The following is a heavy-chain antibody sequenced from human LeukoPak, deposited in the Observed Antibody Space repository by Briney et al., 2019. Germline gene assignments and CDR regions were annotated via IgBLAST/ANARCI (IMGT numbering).Heavy chain of an antibody. D-gene: IGHD4-17*01. V-gene: IGHV3-23*01. J-gene: IGHJ4*02. CDR3: TKGTTVTQDPDY. CDR1: GFTFSSQA. Sequence: GGTLTLSCAASGFTFSSQAMRWVRQAPGRGLEWVSAISGSGRNTYYGDSVKGRFTISRDNSKNSVYLQMNSLRADDTAVYYCTKGTTVTQDPDYWGQGTLVTVSS. CDR2: ISGSGRNT.